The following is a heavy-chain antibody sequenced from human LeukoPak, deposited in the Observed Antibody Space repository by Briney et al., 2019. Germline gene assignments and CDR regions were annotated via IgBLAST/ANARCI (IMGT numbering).Heavy chain of an antibody. D-gene: IGHD2-2*01. CDR1: GGSISSSSYY. CDR2: IYYSGST. V-gene: IGHV4-39*07. J-gene: IGHJ4*02. Sequence: PSETLSLTCTVSGGSISSSSYYWGWIRQPPGKGLEWIGSIYYSGSTYYNPSLKSRVTISVDTSKNRFSLKLSSVTAADTAVYYCADLVAAANYDTVTNGYWGQGTLVTVSS. CDR3: ADLVAAANYDTVTNGY.